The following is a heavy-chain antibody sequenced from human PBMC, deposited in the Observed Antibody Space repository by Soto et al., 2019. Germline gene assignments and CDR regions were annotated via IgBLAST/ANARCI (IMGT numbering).Heavy chain of an antibody. V-gene: IGHV4-4*02. J-gene: IGHJ4*02. CDR1: GVSISSSNW. Sequence: QVQLQESGPGLVKPSGTLSVTCAVSGVSISSSNWWSWVRQPPGKGLEWIGEIYHSGSTNYNPSLKSRVTLSIDKSKNQFSLKVTSVTAADTAVYYCARVRPDVVRIDYWGQGTLVTVSS. CDR3: ARVRPDVVRIDY. CDR2: IYHSGST. D-gene: IGHD3-22*01.